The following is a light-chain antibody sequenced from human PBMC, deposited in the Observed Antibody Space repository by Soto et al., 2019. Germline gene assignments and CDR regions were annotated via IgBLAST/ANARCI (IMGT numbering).Light chain of an antibody. J-gene: IGKJ2*01. CDR3: QQRSNWPPEYT. CDR1: QSVSSY. Sequence: EIVLTQSPATLSLSPGERAILSCRDSQSVSSYLAWYQQKPGQAPRLLIYDASNRATGIPARFSGSGSGTDFTLTISSLEPEDFAVYYCQQRSNWPPEYTFGQGTKLEIK. V-gene: IGKV3-11*01. CDR2: DAS.